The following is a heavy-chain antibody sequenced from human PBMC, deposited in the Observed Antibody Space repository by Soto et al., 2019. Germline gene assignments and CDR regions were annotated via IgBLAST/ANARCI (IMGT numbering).Heavy chain of an antibody. Sequence: EVQLVESGGGLVQPGGSLRLSCAASGFRFSAYWMHWVRQVPGKGLFWVSHVNGDGSSATYADSVKGRFTISRDNAKNTVYLQMNSLKVDDTALYYCTRDSARTFDYWGQGTLVIVSS. CDR1: GFRFSAYW. CDR3: TRDSARTFDY. J-gene: IGHJ4*02. CDR2: VNGDGSSA. D-gene: IGHD3-10*01. V-gene: IGHV3-74*01.